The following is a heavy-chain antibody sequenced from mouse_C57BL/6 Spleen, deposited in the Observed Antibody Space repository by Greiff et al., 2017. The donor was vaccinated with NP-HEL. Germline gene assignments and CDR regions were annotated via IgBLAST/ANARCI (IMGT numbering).Heavy chain of an antibody. D-gene: IGHD3-2*02. CDR2: IYPGDGDT. V-gene: IGHV1-82*01. CDR1: GYAFSSSW. J-gene: IGHJ1*03. CDR3: ARGGLRPLYFDV. Sequence: VQLQQSGPELVKPGASVKISCKASGYAFSSSWMNWVKQRPGKGLEWIGRIYPGDGDTNYNGKFKGKATLTADKSSSTAYMQLSSLTSVDSAVYFCARGGLRPLYFDVWGTGTTVTVSS.